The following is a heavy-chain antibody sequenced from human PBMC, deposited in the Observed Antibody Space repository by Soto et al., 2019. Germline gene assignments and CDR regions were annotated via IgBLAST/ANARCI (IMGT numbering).Heavy chain of an antibody. CDR1: GGSISCYY. J-gene: IGHJ5*02. CDR3: ARVKWGYSYGYGTAILDP. Sequence: PSETLSLTCTVSGGSISCYYWSWIRQPAGKGLEWIGRIYTSGSTNYNPSLKSRVTMSVDTSKNQFSLKLSSVTAADTAVYYCARVKWGYSYGYGTAILDPWGQGTLVTVSS. V-gene: IGHV4-4*07. D-gene: IGHD5-18*01. CDR2: IYTSGST.